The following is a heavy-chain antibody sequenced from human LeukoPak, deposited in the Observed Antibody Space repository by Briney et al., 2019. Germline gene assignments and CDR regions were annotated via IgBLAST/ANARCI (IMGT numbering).Heavy chain of an antibody. J-gene: IGHJ4*02. CDR2: IKIKSAGGTT. Sequence: SGGSLRLSCAASGFTFSNAWMTWVRQAPGKGLEWVGRIKIKSAGGTTDYAAPVKGRFTISRDDSKNMMFLQTNSLKTEDTAVYYCTTEGGDYWGQGALVTVSS. CDR3: TTEGGDY. CDR1: GFTFSNAW. V-gene: IGHV3-15*01.